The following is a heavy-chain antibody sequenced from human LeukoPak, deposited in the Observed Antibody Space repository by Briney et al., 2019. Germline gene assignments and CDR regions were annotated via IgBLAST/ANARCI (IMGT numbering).Heavy chain of an antibody. CDR1: GGSIGIYY. D-gene: IGHD3-22*01. CDR2: IYYSGST. Sequence: SETLSLTCTLSGGSIGIYYWSWIRQPPGKGRGWLGYIYYSGSTNYNPYLKSRVTISVDTSKNQSSLKLSSVTAADTAVYYCARDGDYDRIDAFDIWGQGTMVTVPS. CDR3: ARDGDYDRIDAFDI. V-gene: IGHV4-59*01. J-gene: IGHJ3*02.